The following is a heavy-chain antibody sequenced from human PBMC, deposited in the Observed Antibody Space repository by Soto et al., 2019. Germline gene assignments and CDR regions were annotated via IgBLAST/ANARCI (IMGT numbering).Heavy chain of an antibody. CDR2: IIPIFGTA. CDR3: ARTSPYVWGSYRRDAFDI. J-gene: IGHJ3*02. D-gene: IGHD3-16*02. V-gene: IGHV1-69*13. Sequence: SVKVSCKASGVTFSSYAISWVRQAPGQGLEWMGGIIPIFGTANYAQKFQGRVTITADESTSTAYMELSSLRSEDTAVYYCARTSPYVWGSYRRDAFDIWGQGTMVTVSS. CDR1: GVTFSSYA.